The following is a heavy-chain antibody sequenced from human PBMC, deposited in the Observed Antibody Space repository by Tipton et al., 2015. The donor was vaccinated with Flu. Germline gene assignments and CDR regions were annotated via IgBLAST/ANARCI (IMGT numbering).Heavy chain of an antibody. Sequence: QVQLVQSGAEVKKPGASVKVSCKASGYTFTSYSISWVRQAPGQGLEWMGWISAYNGNTNYAQKLQGRVTMTTDTSTSTAYMELRSLRSDDPAVYYCARDTSVVVVPAAIIIDYWGQGTLVTVSS. J-gene: IGHJ4*02. CDR1: GYTFTSYS. CDR2: ISAYNGNT. D-gene: IGHD2-2*02. CDR3: ARDTSVVVVPAAIIIDY. V-gene: IGHV1-18*01.